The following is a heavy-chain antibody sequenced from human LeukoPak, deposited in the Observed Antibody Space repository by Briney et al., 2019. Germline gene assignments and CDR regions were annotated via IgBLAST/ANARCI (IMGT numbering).Heavy chain of an antibody. J-gene: IGHJ5*02. D-gene: IGHD3-9*01. CDR3: ARSPYYDIFTNWFDP. CDR2: IYYSGST. Sequence: SQTLSLTCTVSGGSISSGGYYWSWIRQHPGKGLEWIGYIYYSGSTYYNPSLKSRVTISVDTSKNQFSLKLSSVTAADTAVYYCARSPYYDIFTNWFDPWGQGTLVTVSS. CDR1: GGSISSGGYY. V-gene: IGHV4-31*03.